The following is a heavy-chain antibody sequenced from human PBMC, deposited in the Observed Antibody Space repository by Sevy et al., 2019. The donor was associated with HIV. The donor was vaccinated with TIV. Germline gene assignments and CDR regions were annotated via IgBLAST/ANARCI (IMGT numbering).Heavy chain of an antibody. D-gene: IGHD2-2*01. V-gene: IGHV3-21*01. CDR1: GFTFSSYS. J-gene: IGHJ4*02. Sequence: GESLKISCAASGFTFSSYSMNWVRQAPGKGLEWVSSISSSSSYIYYAVSVKGRFTISRDNAKNSLYLQMNSLRAEDTAVYYCARGGYCSSTSCYGSFDYWGQGTLVTVSS. CDR3: ARGGYCSSTSCYGSFDY. CDR2: ISSSSSYI.